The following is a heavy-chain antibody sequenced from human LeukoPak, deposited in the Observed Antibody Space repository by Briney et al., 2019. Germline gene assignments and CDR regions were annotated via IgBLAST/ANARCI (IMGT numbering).Heavy chain of an antibody. CDR2: INEDGREK. CDR1: GFTFNTYW. Sequence: GGSLRLACAASGFTFNTYWMTWVRQAPGKGLEWVANINEDGREKYYVDSVKGRIFISRDNARHSLYLQMNSPRAEDTAVYYCVRGGFSLDRWGQGTLVTVSS. J-gene: IGHJ5*02. CDR3: VRGGFSLDR. V-gene: IGHV3-7*01. D-gene: IGHD3-10*01.